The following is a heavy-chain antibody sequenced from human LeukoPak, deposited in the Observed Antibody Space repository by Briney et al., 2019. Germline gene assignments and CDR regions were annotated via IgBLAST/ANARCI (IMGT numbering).Heavy chain of an antibody. D-gene: IGHD3-9*01. Sequence: SETLSLTCTVSGGSISSGDYYWSWVRQPPGKGLEWIGYIYYSGSTYYNPSLKSRVTISVDTSKNQLSLKLSSVTAADTAVYYCARAEGYYAMGYYFDYWGQGTLVTVSS. CDR2: IYYSGST. V-gene: IGHV4-30-4*01. J-gene: IGHJ4*02. CDR1: GGSISSGDYY. CDR3: ARAEGYYAMGYYFDY.